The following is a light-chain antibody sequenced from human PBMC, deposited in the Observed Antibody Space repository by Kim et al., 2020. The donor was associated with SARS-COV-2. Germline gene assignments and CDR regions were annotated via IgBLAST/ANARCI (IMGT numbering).Light chain of an antibody. CDR3: AVWDESLSGWL. J-gene: IGLJ3*02. V-gene: IGLV1-47*01. CDR2: RNS. CDR1: ISNIGSDY. Sequence: QSVLTQPPSASGTPGQRVTISCSGSISNIGSDYVYWYQQLPGTAPKLFIYRNSQRPSGVPDRFSGSKSGTSASLAISGLRFEDEAEYYCAVWDESLSGWLFGGGTQLTVL.